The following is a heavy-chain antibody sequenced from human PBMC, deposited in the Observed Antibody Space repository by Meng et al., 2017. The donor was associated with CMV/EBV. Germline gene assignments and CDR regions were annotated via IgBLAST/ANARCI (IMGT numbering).Heavy chain of an antibody. J-gene: IGHJ5*02. Sequence: QVQLQQWGAGLLKTSETLSLTGAVYGGSFSGYYWSWIRQPPGKGLEWIGEINHSGSTNYNPSLKSRVTISVDTSKNQFSLKLSSVTAADTAVYYCARGGNWFDPWGQGTLVTVSS. V-gene: IGHV4-34*01. CDR2: INHSGST. CDR1: GGSFSGYY. CDR3: ARGGNWFDP.